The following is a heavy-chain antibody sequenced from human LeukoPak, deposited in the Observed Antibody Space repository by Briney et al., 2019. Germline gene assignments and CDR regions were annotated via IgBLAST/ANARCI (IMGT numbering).Heavy chain of an antibody. Sequence: SETLSLTCTVSGGSISSYYWSWIRQPPGKGLEWIGYIYTSGSTNYNPSLKSRVTISVDTSKNQFSLKLSSVTAADTAVYYCVRVTAAPPDYYYYYMDVWGKGTTVTVSS. D-gene: IGHD2-2*01. V-gene: IGHV4-4*09. CDR3: VRVTAAPPDYYYYYMDV. CDR1: GGSISSYY. J-gene: IGHJ6*03. CDR2: IYTSGST.